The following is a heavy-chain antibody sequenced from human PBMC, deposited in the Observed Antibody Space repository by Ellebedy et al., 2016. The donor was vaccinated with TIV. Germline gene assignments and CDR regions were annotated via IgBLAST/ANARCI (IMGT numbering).Heavy chain of an antibody. V-gene: IGHV3-7*03. D-gene: IGHD2-2*01. CDR1: GFTFSKYW. Sequence: GESLKISCAASGFTFSKYWMKWVRQAPGKGLEWVANIKQDGSEKYYVDSLKGRFTISRDNAKNSLFLQMNSLRVEDTAVYFCARGCYGRPFDCWGQGTLVTVSS. CDR2: IKQDGSEK. CDR3: ARGCYGRPFDC. J-gene: IGHJ4*02.